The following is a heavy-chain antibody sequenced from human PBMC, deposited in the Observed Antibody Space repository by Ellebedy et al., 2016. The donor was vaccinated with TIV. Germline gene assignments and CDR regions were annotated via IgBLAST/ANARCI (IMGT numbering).Heavy chain of an antibody. CDR1: GYTFTSYY. D-gene: IGHD3-9*01. CDR3: ARDKDILTGYLCY. V-gene: IGHV1-46*01. CDR2: INPNGGTT. Sequence: ASVKVSCKASGYTFTSYYMHWVRQAPGQGPEWMGIINPNGGTTSYTQKFQGRVTMTRDTSTSTVYMELSSLRSEDTAVYYCARDKDILTGYLCYWGQGTLVTVSS. J-gene: IGHJ4*02.